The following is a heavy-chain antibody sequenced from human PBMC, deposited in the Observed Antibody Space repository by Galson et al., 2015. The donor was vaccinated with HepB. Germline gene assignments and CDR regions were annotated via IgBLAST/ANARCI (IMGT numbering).Heavy chain of an antibody. V-gene: IGHV4-34*01. Sequence: ETLSLTCAVYGGSFSGYYWSWIRQPPGKGLEWIGEINHSGSTNYNPSLKSRVTISVDTSKNQFSLKLSSVTAADTAVYYCARRDYYDNDYWGQGTLVTVSS. CDR3: ARRDYYDNDY. D-gene: IGHD3-22*01. J-gene: IGHJ4*02. CDR2: INHSGST. CDR1: GGSFSGYY.